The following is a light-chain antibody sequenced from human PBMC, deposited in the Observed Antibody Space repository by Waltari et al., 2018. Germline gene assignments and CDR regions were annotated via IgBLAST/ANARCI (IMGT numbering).Light chain of an antibody. CDR3: QEYDDSPPWT. CDR2: GAS. CDR1: QSVSRNY. J-gene: IGKJ1*01. Sequence: EIVLTQSPGTLSLSPGERATLSCRASQSVSRNYLAWFQQKPGQAPRRLIYGASSRATGTPDRFSGSGSGTDFTLTISRLEPEDVAVDYCQEYDDSPPWTFGQGTKVEIK. V-gene: IGKV3-20*01.